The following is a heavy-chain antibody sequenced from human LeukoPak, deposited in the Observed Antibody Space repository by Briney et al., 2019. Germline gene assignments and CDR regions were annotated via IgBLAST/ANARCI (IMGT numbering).Heavy chain of an antibody. CDR1: GFTFSESA. J-gene: IGHJ5*02. Sequence: GGSLRVSCAASGFTFSESAMTWVRQGPGKGLEWVSTITASGDSTYYADSVKGRFTISRDNSKDTLYLQMNSLRAEDTAIYYCAKGRGNWFDPWGQGTLVTVSS. CDR2: ITASGDST. CDR3: AKGRGNWFDP. V-gene: IGHV3-23*01. D-gene: IGHD5-24*01.